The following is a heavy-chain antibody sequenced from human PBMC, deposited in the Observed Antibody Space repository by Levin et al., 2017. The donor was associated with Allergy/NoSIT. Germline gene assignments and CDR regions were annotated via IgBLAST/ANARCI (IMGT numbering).Heavy chain of an antibody. D-gene: IGHD3-16*01. CDR1: GFTFSSAW. CDR2: IASNTDGAIT. Sequence: PGGSLRLSCAVSGFTFSSAWMSWARQAPGKGLEWVGHIASNTDGAITTYAAPVKGRFTISRDYSKNMVYLQMNSLQTEDTAVYYCLGLYLGYWGQGTLVTVSS. V-gene: IGHV3-15*04. CDR3: LGLYLGY. J-gene: IGHJ4*02.